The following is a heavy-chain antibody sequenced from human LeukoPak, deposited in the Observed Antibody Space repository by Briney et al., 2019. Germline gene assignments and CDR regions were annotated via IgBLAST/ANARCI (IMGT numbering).Heavy chain of an antibody. J-gene: IGHJ5*02. D-gene: IGHD2-15*01. CDR1: GGSISSGSYY. CDR3: ARNIGYCSGGSCYSRWFDP. CDR2: IYTSGST. V-gene: IGHV4-61*02. Sequence: SETLSLTCTVSGGSISSGSYYWSWIRQPAGKGLEWIGRIYTSGSTNYNPSLKSRVTISVDTSKNQFSLKLSSVTAADTAVYYCARNIGYCSGGSCYSRWFDPWGQGTLVTVSS.